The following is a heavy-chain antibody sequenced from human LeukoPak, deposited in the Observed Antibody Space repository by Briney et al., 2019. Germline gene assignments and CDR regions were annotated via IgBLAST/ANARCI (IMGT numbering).Heavy chain of an antibody. CDR1: GFTFSRYE. J-gene: IGHJ6*04. CDR2: ISSSGSTI. CDR3: AELGITMIGGV. D-gene: IGHD3-10*02. Sequence: GGCLRLSCAASGFTFSRYEMNWVRQAPGKGLEWVSYISSSGSTIYYADSVKGRFTISRDNARNSLYLQMNSLRAEDTAVYYCAELGITMIGGVWGKGTTVTISS. V-gene: IGHV3-48*03.